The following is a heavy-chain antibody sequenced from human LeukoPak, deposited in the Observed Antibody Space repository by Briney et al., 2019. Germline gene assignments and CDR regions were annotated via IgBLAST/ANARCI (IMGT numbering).Heavy chain of an antibody. CDR3: ARAVTMVPGVPGWFDP. D-gene: IGHD3-10*01. CDR2: INHSGST. Sequence: SETLSLTCAVYGGSFSGYYWSWIRQPPGKGLEWIGEINHSGSTNYNPSLKSRVTISVDASKNQFSLKLSSVTAADTAVYYCARAVTMVPGVPGWFDPWGQGTLVTVSS. CDR1: GGSFSGYY. J-gene: IGHJ5*02. V-gene: IGHV4-34*01.